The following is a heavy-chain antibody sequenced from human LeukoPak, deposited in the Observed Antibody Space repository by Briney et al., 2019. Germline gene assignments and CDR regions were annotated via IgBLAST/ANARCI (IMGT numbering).Heavy chain of an antibody. J-gene: IGHJ4*02. CDR3: AKTYSRESGYDFFFHY. V-gene: IGHV3-33*06. Sequence: GGSLRLSCAASGFSFSNYGFHWVRQAPGKGLDWVSAISYDGRNIHYADSVKGRFTISRDNSRNTVYLQMNSLRVEDTAVYYCAKTYSRESGYDFFFHYWGQGTRVTVSS. D-gene: IGHD5-12*01. CDR2: ISYDGRNI. CDR1: GFSFSNYG.